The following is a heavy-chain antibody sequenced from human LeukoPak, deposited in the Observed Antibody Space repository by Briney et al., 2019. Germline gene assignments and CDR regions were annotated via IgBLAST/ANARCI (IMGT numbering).Heavy chain of an antibody. V-gene: IGHV3-21*01. CDR2: ISSSATYI. CDR1: GFTFSSYT. CDR3: ATWDDYGDFVAFEY. Sequence: GGSLRLSCGRSGFTFSSYTMNWVRQAPGEGLEWVASISSSATYICYADSVRGRFTISRDDAKKSVFLHMNSLRAEDTAVYFCATWDDYGDFVAFEYWGQGTLVTVSS. D-gene: IGHD4-17*01. J-gene: IGHJ4*02.